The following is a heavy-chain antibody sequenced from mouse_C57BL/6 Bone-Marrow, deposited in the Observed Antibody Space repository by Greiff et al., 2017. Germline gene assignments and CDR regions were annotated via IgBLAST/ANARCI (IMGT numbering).Heavy chain of an antibody. CDR2: IHPNSGST. J-gene: IGHJ3*01. CDR1: GYTFTSYW. CDR3: ARTGNLHPPGFAY. Sequence: QVQLQQPGAELVKPGASVKLSCKASGYTFTSYWMHWVKQRPGQGLEWIGMIHPNSGSTNYNEKFKSKATLTVDKSSSTAYMQLSSLTAEDSAVYYCARTGNLHPPGFAYWGQGTLVTVSA. V-gene: IGHV1-64*01.